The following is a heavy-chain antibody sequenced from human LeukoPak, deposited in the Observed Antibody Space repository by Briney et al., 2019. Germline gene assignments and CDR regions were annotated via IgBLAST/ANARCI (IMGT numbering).Heavy chain of an antibody. CDR2: IIPIFGTA. CDR1: GGTFSSYA. D-gene: IGHD3-22*01. Sequence: GASVKVSCKASGGTFSSYAISWVRQAPGQGLEWMGGIIPIFGTANYAQKFQGRVTITADESTSTAYMELSSLRSEDTAVYYCARLDYYDSSGYYRNWFDPWGQGTLSPSPQ. V-gene: IGHV1-69*13. J-gene: IGHJ5*02. CDR3: ARLDYYDSSGYYRNWFDP.